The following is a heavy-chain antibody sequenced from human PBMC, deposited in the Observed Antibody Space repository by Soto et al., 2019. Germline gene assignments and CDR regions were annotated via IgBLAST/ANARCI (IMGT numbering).Heavy chain of an antibody. CDR1: GGSFSGYY. Sequence: QVQLQQWGAGLLKPSETLSLTCAVYGGSFSGYYWSWIRQPPGKGLEWIGEINHSGSTNYNPSLKSRVTISVDTSKNQFSLKLSSVTAADTAVYYCAREVCSSSTSCYLGNWGQGTLVTVSS. CDR3: AREVCSSSTSCYLGN. V-gene: IGHV4-34*01. D-gene: IGHD2-2*01. CDR2: INHSGST. J-gene: IGHJ4*02.